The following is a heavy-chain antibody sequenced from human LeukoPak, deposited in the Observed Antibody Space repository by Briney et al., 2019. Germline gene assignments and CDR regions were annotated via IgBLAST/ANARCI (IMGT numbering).Heavy chain of an antibody. Sequence: PGGSLRLSCAASRFTFTNYAMSWVRQAPGEGLEWVSSISDSGGNTYYADSVKGRFTISRDNSKNTLYLQVNSLRAEDTAVYYCAKGGKWDVTPFDYWGQGTLVTVSS. J-gene: IGHJ4*02. CDR3: AKGGKWDVTPFDY. D-gene: IGHD1-26*01. CDR1: RFTFTNYA. V-gene: IGHV3-23*01. CDR2: ISDSGGNT.